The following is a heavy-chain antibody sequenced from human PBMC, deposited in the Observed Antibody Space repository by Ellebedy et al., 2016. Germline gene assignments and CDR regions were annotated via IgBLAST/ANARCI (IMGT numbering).Heavy chain of an antibody. CDR3: AVYSVVITPIDY. CDR1: GGSISSYY. J-gene: IGHJ4*02. D-gene: IGHD3-22*01. V-gene: IGHV4-59*12. CDR2: IYYSGST. Sequence: SETLSLTCTVSGGSISSYYWSWIRQPPGKGLEWIGYIYYSGSTNYNPSLKSRVTISVDTSKNQFSLKLSSVTAADTAVYYCAVYSVVITPIDYWGQGTLVTVSS.